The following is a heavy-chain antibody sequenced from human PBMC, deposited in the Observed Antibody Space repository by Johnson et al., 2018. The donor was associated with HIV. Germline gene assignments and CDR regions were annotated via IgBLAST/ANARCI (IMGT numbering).Heavy chain of an antibody. CDR2: IFGGGST. D-gene: IGHD3-22*01. Sequence: VQLVESGGGLVQPGGSLKLSCAASGFTLSINYMSWVRQAPGKGLECVSVIFGGGSTHYADSVKGRFTISRDNSKNTLYLQMNSLRAEDTAVYYCAGGYYDSSGLDAFDIWGQGTMVTVSS. CDR3: AGGYYDSSGLDAFDI. CDR1: GFTLSINY. V-gene: IGHV3-66*02. J-gene: IGHJ3*02.